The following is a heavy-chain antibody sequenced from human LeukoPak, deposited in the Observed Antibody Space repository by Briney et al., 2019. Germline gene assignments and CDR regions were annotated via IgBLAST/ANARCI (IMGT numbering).Heavy chain of an antibody. Sequence: SGGSLRLSCSASGFTFSSYAMHWVRQAPGKGLEYVSAISSNGGSTYYADSVKGRFTISRDNSKNTLYLQMSSLRAEDTAVYYCVKGSRSGSYFYGMDVWGKGTTVTVSS. V-gene: IGHV3-64D*06. D-gene: IGHD3-10*01. CDR3: VKGSRSGSYFYGMDV. J-gene: IGHJ6*04. CDR1: GFTFSSYA. CDR2: ISSNGGST.